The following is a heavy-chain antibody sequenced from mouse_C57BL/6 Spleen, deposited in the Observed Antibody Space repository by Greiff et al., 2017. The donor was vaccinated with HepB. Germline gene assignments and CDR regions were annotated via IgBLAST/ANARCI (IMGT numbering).Heavy chain of an antibody. CDR1: GYTFTTYP. CDR2: FHPYNDDT. J-gene: IGHJ4*01. Sequence: VQLVESGAELVKPGASVKMSCKASGYTFTTYPIEWMKQNHGKSLEWIGNFHPYNDDTKYNEKFKGKATLTVEKSASTVYLELSRLTSDDSAVYYCARGYYGNYSYAMDYWGQGTSVTVSS. CDR3: ARGYYGNYSYAMDY. D-gene: IGHD2-1*01. V-gene: IGHV1-47*01.